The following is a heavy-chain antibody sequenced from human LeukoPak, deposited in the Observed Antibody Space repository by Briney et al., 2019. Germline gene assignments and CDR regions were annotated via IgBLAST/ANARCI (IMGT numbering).Heavy chain of an antibody. J-gene: IGHJ4*02. D-gene: IGHD5-18*01. CDR2: ISGSGGST. CDR1: GFTFSSYA. V-gene: IGHV3-23*01. CDR3: AKDSIQLWPTYYFDY. Sequence: PGGSLRLSCAASGFTFSSYAMSWVGQAPGKGLEWVSAISGSGGSTYYADSVKGRFTISRDNSKNTLYLQMNSLRAEDTAVYYCAKDSIQLWPTYYFDYWGQGTLVTVSS.